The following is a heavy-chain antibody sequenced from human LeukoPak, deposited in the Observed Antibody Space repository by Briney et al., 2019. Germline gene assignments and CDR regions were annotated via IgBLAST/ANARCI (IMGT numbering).Heavy chain of an antibody. CDR2: ISAYNGNT. CDR1: GYTFTSYY. D-gene: IGHD3-10*01. CDR3: ARDLYPYGSGSYYNY. V-gene: IGHV1-18*04. J-gene: IGHJ4*02. Sequence: ASVKVSCKASGYTFTSYYMHWVRQAPGQGLEWMGWISAYNGNTNYAQKLQGRVTMTTDTSTSTAYMELRSLRSDDTAVYYCARDLYPYGSGSYYNYWGQGTLVTVSS.